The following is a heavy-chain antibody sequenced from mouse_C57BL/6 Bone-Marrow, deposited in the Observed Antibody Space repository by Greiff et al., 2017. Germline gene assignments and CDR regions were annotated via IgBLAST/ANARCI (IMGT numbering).Heavy chain of an antibody. CDR2: ISSGSSTI. CDR1: GFTFSDYG. D-gene: IGHD1-1*01. Sequence: EVTLVESGGGLVKPGGSLKLSCAASGFTFSDYGMHWVRQAPEKGLEWVAYISSGSSTIYYAHTVKGRFTFSRDNAKNTLFLQLTSLRSEDTAMYYGVSYYYGSSRYFDYWGQGTTLTVSS. CDR3: VSYYYGSSRYFDY. V-gene: IGHV5-17*01. J-gene: IGHJ2*01.